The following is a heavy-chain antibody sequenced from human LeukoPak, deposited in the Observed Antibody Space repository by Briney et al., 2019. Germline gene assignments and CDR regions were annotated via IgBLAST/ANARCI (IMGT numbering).Heavy chain of an antibody. CDR2: INHSGST. V-gene: IGHV4-34*01. Sequence: SETLSLTCAVYGGSFSGYYWSWIRQPPGKGLEWIGEINHSGSTNYNPSLKSRVTISVDTSKNQFSLKLSSVTAADTAVYYCASSVGEEDAFDIWGQGTMVTVSS. CDR1: GGSFSGYY. D-gene: IGHD3-16*01. J-gene: IGHJ3*02. CDR3: ASSVGEEDAFDI.